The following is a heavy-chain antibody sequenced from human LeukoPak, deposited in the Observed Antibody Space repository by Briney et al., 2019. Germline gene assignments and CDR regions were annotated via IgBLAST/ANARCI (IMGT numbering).Heavy chain of an antibody. V-gene: IGHV1-18*01. CDR2: ISAYNGNT. CDR3: ARVMITFGGVIVIPLFDD. J-gene: IGHJ4*02. Sequence: ASVKVSCKASGYTFTSYGISWVRQAPGQGLEWMGWISAYNGNTNYAQKLQGRVTMTTDTSTSTAYMELRSLRSDDTAVYYCARVMITFGGVIVIPLFDDWGQGTLVTVSS. D-gene: IGHD3-16*02. CDR1: GYTFTSYG.